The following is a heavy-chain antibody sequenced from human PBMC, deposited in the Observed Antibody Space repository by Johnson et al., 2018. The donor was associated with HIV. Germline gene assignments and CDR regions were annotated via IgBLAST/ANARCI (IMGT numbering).Heavy chain of an antibody. Sequence: VLLVESGGGVVQPGGSLRLSCAASGFTFDDYGMSWVRQAPGKGLEWDSGINWNGGSTGYAESVKGRVTISRDNAQNSLYLQMNNLTAEDTALYYWARIRRYYYDSSGYPHVAFDIWGQGTMVTVSS. CDR1: GFTFDDYG. CDR2: INWNGGST. J-gene: IGHJ3*02. CDR3: ARIRRYYYDSSGYPHVAFDI. V-gene: IGHV3-20*04. D-gene: IGHD3-22*01.